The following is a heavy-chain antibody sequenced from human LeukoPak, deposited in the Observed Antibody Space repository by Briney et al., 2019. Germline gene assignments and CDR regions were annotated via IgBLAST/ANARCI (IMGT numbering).Heavy chain of an antibody. CDR1: GVTFSSYW. V-gene: IGHV3-74*01. CDR2: INSDGSST. CDR3: ARENTIGYYYGWGSYYNLGYNWFDR. D-gene: IGHD3-10*01. Sequence: GRTLRLSCAASGVTFSSYWMHWVRQAPGKGLVWVSRINSDGSSTTCAAPVKGRCTISRDNAKNTLYLQMNSLRAEDTAVYYCARENTIGYYYGWGSYYNLGYNWFDRWGQGTLVTVS. J-gene: IGHJ5*02.